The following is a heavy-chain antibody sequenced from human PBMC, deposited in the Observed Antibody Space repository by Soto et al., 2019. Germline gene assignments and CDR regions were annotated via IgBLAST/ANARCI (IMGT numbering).Heavy chain of an antibody. CDR3: ASHGITMVRGVRGFDY. D-gene: IGHD3-10*01. J-gene: IGHJ4*02. CDR2: IYYSGST. CDR1: GGSISSSSYY. V-gene: IGHV4-39*01. Sequence: SETLSLTCTVSGGSISSSSYYWGWIRQPPGKGLEWIGSIYYSGSTYYNPSLKSRVTISVDTSKNQFSLKLSSVTAADTAVYYCASHGITMVRGVRGFDYWGQGTLVTVSS.